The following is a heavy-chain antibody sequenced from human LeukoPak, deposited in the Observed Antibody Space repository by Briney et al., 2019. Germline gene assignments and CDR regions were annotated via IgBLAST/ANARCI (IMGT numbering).Heavy chain of an antibody. D-gene: IGHD1-26*01. CDR2: IKQDGGEK. V-gene: IGHV3-7*01. J-gene: IGHJ4*02. Sequence: GGSLRLSCVASGFAFSSYWMSCVRQAPGKGLEWVANIKQDGGEKYYVDSVKGRFTISRDNAKNSLFLQMNSLRVEDTAVYYCARLGGSYYTYWGQGTLVTVSS. CDR3: ARLGGSYYTY. CDR1: GFAFSSYW.